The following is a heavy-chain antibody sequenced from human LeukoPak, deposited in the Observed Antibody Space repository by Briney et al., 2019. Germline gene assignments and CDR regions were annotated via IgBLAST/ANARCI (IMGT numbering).Heavy chain of an antibody. CDR2: INHSGST. Sequence: SETLSLTCAVYGGSFSGYYWGWIRQPPGKGLEWIGEINHSGSTNYNPSLKSRVTISVDTSKNQFSLKLSSVTAADTAVYYCARGAIAAAGTEWFDPWGQGTLVTVSS. D-gene: IGHD6-13*01. CDR3: ARGAIAAAGTEWFDP. V-gene: IGHV4-34*01. J-gene: IGHJ5*02. CDR1: GGSFSGYY.